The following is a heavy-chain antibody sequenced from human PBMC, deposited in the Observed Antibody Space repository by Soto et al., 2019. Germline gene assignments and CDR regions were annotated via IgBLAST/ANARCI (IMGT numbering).Heavy chain of an antibody. D-gene: IGHD2-2*01. CDR3: ARQATTSWSY. Sequence: PSETLSLTCKVSGDSMNIDDYYWGWIRQPPGKGLEWIGSIHYTGETYYSPSLKSRVTISRDASMNQFSLTLTSVNVGDTAMYYCARQATTSWSYWGQGTLVT. CDR2: IHYTGET. CDR1: GDSMNIDDYY. V-gene: IGHV4-39*01. J-gene: IGHJ4*01.